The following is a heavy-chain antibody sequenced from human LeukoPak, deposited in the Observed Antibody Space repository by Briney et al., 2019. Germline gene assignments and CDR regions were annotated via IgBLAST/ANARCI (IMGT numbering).Heavy chain of an antibody. J-gene: IGHJ4*02. CDR3: ARDGYNNYDY. Sequence: GGSLRLSCAASGFTFSSYAMSWVRQAPGKGLEWVSAISGSGSTYYADSVKGRFTISRDNSKNTLYLQMNSLRAEDTAVYYCARDGYNNYDYWGQGTLVTVSS. V-gene: IGHV3-23*01. D-gene: IGHD5-24*01. CDR2: ISGSGST. CDR1: GFTFSSYA.